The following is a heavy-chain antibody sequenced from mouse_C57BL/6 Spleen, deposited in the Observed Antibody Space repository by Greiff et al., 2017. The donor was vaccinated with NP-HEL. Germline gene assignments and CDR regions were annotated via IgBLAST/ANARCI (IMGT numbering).Heavy chain of an antibody. Sequence: QVQLQQPGAELVMPGASVKLSCKASGYTFTSYWMHWVKQRPGQGLEWIGEIDPSDSYTNYNQKFKGKSTLTVDKSSSTAYMQLSSLTSEDSAVYYCARGDTTSVGGAMDYWGQGTSVTVSS. V-gene: IGHV1-69*01. J-gene: IGHJ4*01. CDR3: ARGDTTSVGGAMDY. D-gene: IGHD1-1*01. CDR1: GYTFTSYW. CDR2: IDPSDSYT.